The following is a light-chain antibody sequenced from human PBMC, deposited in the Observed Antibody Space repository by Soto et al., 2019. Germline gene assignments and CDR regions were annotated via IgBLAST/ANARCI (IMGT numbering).Light chain of an antibody. CDR2: TDD. Sequence: QSVLTQPPSASGTPGQRAIISCSGSSSSIGSNTVNWYRQHPGTAPTVLIYTDDQRPSGVPARFSGSRSGTSASLAISGLQSEDEADYYCAAWDDSLNSVIFGGGTKLTVL. CDR1: SSSIGSNT. CDR3: AAWDDSLNSVI. V-gene: IGLV1-44*01. J-gene: IGLJ2*01.